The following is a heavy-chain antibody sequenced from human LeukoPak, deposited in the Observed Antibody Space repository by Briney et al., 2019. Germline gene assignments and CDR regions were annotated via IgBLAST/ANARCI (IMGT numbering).Heavy chain of an antibody. D-gene: IGHD1-14*01. CDR3: ARDHAALRYYFDY. J-gene: IGHJ4*02. V-gene: IGHV3-30*04. CDR2: ISDEDINK. Sequence: PGRSLRLSCAASGFTFSSYVMHWVRQAPGKGLEWVAVISDEDINKYYADSVKCRVNITRDNSQSALFLKLNNLRAEDTAVYYCARDHAALRYYFDYWGQGTLITVSS. CDR1: GFTFSSYV.